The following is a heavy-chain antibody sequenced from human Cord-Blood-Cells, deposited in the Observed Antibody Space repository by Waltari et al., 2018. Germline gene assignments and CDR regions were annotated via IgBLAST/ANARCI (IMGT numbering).Heavy chain of an antibody. CDR3: ARGFNDYDFWSGYYAFDI. CDR1: GYTFTGYY. D-gene: IGHD3-3*01. J-gene: IGHJ3*02. V-gene: IGHV1-2*04. CDR2: INPNSGGT. Sequence: QVQLVQSGAEVKKPGASVKVSCKASGYTFTGYYMHWVRQAPGQGLEWMGWINPNSGGTNYAQKFQGWVTMTRDTSISTAYMELSRLRSDDTAVYYCARGFNDYDFWSGYYAFDIWGQGTMVTVSS.